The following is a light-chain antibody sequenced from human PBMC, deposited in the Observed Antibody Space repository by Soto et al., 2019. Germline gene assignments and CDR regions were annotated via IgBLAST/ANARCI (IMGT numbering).Light chain of an antibody. CDR1: QSVSSN. Sequence: EIVMTQSPATLSVSPGERATLSCRASQSVSSNLAWYPQKPGQAPRLLIYGASIRDTGIPARFSGSGSETELTLTLRRLQSEDFAVYYCQQYNNWPPWTFGQGTKVEIK. CDR2: GAS. J-gene: IGKJ1*01. CDR3: QQYNNWPPWT. V-gene: IGKV3D-15*01.